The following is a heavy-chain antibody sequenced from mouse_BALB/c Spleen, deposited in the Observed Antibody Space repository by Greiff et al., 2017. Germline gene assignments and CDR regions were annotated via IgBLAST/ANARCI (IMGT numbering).Heavy chain of an antibody. CDR3: ARNPTRPPFAY. Sequence: VQLQQSAAELARPGASVKMSCKASGYTFTSYTMHWVKQRPGQGLEWIGYINPSSGYTEYNQKFKDKTTLTADKSSSTAYMQLSSLTSEDSAVYYCARNPTRPPFAYWGQGTLVTVSA. J-gene: IGHJ3*01. CDR2: INPSSGYT. V-gene: IGHV1-4*02. CDR1: GYTFTSYT. D-gene: IGHD1-2*01.